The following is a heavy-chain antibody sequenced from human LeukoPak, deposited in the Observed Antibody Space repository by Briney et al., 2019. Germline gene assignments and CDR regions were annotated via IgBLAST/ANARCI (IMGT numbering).Heavy chain of an antibody. Sequence: SETLSLTCTVSGGSISSSSYYWGWIRQPPGKGLEWIGSIYYSGSTYYNPSLKSRVTISVDTSKNQFSLKLSSVTAADTAVYYCARDESIKSGGGDYWGQGTLVTVSS. CDR1: GGSISSSSYY. CDR2: IYYSGST. J-gene: IGHJ4*02. CDR3: ARDESIKSGGGDY. D-gene: IGHD6-19*01. V-gene: IGHV4-39*07.